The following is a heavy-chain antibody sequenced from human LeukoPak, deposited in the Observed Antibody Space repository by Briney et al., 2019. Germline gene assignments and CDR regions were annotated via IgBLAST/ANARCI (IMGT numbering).Heavy chain of an antibody. J-gene: IGHJ4*02. CDR2: MYHSGST. CDR3: ARDRGYSGSYHRLDY. Sequence: PSETLSLTCTVSGYSITSDYYWGWIRQPPGKGLEWIGAMYHSGSTYYNPSLKSRVTISVDTSKNQFSLKLSSVTAADTAVYYCARDRGYSGSYHRLDYWGQGTLVTVSS. CDR1: GYSITSDYY. V-gene: IGHV4-38-2*02. D-gene: IGHD1-26*01.